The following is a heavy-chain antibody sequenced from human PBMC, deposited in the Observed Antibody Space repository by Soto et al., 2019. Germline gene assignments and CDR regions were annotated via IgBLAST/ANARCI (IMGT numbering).Heavy chain of an antibody. CDR1: GFTFSDYS. D-gene: IGHD3-22*01. CDR2: ISSTSTYI. J-gene: IGHJ5*02. CDR3: ARERDNSAYQP. Sequence: PGGSLRLSCAASGFTFSDYSMNWVRQAPGKGLEWVSCISSTSTYIYYADSVKGRFTVSRDNAKNSLFLQMNGLRAEGTAVYYCARERDNSAYQPWGQGTLVTVSS. V-gene: IGHV3-21*01.